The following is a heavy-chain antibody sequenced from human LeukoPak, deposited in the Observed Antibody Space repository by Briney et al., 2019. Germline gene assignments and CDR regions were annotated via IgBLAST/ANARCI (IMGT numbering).Heavy chain of an antibody. CDR3: ARDNPGGSFGDYDY. CDR2: IYHSGST. V-gene: IGHV4-38-2*02. Sequence: SETLSLTCTVSGYSISSGYYWGWIRQPPGKGLEWIGSIYHSGSTNYNPSLKSRVSISLDKSKNQISLRLSSVTVADTAMYYCARDNPGGSFGDYDYWGQGTLVTVSS. J-gene: IGHJ4*02. D-gene: IGHD4-17*01. CDR1: GYSISSGYY.